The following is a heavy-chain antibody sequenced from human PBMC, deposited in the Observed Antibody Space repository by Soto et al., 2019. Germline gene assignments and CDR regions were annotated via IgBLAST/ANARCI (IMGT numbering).Heavy chain of an antibody. CDR3: ARHGGYYFDY. CDR1: SGSFSGYY. Sequence: SETLSLTCAVYSGSFSGYYWSWIRQPPGKGLEWIGGIYHGLSIVYNPSLKSRVTISGDSSKNQFSLKLSSVTAADTAVYYCARHGGYYFDYWGQGTLVTVSS. CDR2: IYHGLSI. D-gene: IGHD3-16*01. J-gene: IGHJ4*02. V-gene: IGHV4-34*01.